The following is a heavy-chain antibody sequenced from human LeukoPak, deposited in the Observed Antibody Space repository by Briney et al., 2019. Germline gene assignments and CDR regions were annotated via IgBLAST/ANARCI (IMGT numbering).Heavy chain of an antibody. D-gene: IGHD3-3*01. V-gene: IGHV1-3*03. CDR2: INAGNADT. Sequence: ASVKVSCKASGYTFTNYAIHWARHAPGRGPEWMGWINAGNADTRYSQEFQGRVTITRDTSANTAYMEFSSLRSEDMAVYYCARGIWSATRASYYLDVWGKGTTVTVSS. J-gene: IGHJ6*03. CDR1: GYTFTNYA. CDR3: ARGIWSATRASYYLDV.